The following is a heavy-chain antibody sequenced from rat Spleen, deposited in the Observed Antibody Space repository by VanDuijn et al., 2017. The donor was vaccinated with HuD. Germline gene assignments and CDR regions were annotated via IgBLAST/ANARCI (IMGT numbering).Heavy chain of an antibody. Sequence: EVQLVESGGGLVQPGRSLKLSCAASGFTFSDYYMAWVRQAPKKGLEWVASITYEGSNTYYGDSVKGRFTISRDNAKGTLYLQMNSLRSEDTATYYCARPDSSLYVMDAWGQGASVTVSS. D-gene: IGHD1-2*01. CDR3: ARPDSSLYVMDA. J-gene: IGHJ4*01. V-gene: IGHV5-22*01. CDR2: ITYEGSNT. CDR1: GFTFSDYY.